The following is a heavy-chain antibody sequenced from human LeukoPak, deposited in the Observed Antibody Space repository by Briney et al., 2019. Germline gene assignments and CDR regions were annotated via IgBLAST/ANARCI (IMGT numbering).Heavy chain of an antibody. CDR3: VRGTGY. J-gene: IGHJ4*02. V-gene: IGHV3-64D*06. CDR2: ISSIGDNT. Sequence: QPGGSLRLSCSVSGFTFSTYVMHWVRQAPGKGLEYVSAISSIGDNTYYADSVKGRFTISRDNSKNTLYLQMSSLRADDTAVYYCVRGTGYWGQGTLVTVSS. CDR1: GFTFSTYV.